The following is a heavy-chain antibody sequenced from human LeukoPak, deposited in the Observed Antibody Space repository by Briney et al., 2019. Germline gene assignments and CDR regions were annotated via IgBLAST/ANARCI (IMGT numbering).Heavy chain of an antibody. Sequence: GASVKVSCKASGYTFTGYYVHWVRQAPGQGLEWMGWINPNSGGTNYAQKLQGRVTMTTDTSTSTAYMELRSLRSDDTAVYYCARDGWELLTRWFDPWGQGTLVTVSS. CDR3: ARDGWELLTRWFDP. CDR1: GYTFTGYY. D-gene: IGHD1-26*01. V-gene: IGHV1-2*02. J-gene: IGHJ5*02. CDR2: INPNSGGT.